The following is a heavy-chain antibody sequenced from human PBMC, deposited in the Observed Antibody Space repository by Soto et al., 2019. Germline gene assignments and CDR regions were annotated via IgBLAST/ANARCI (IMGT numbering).Heavy chain of an antibody. V-gene: IGHV3-21*01. Sequence: PGGSLRLSCAASGFTFSSYSMNWVRQAPGKGLEWVSSISSSSSYIYYADSVKGRFTISRDNAKNSLYLQMNSLRAEDTAVYYCARDPTTIFGVVLDFDPWGQGTLVTVSS. D-gene: IGHD3-3*01. CDR3: ARDPTTIFGVVLDFDP. J-gene: IGHJ5*02. CDR1: GFTFSSYS. CDR2: ISSSSSYI.